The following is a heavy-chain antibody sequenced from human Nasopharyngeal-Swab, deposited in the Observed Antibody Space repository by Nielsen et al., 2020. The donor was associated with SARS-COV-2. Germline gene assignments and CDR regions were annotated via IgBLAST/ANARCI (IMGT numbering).Heavy chain of an antibody. V-gene: IGHV4-59*08. CDR1: SGSISSYY. Sequence: SETLSLTCSVCSGSISSYYWSWIRQSPGKGLEWIGYIYYRGSTDYNTSRKGRVTISVDTSKNQFSLKLNSVTAADTAVYDCARRETIVGSFDYWVQVTLVTVSS. J-gene: IGHJ4*02. CDR2: IYYRGST. D-gene: IGHD1-26*01. CDR3: ARRETIVGSFDY.